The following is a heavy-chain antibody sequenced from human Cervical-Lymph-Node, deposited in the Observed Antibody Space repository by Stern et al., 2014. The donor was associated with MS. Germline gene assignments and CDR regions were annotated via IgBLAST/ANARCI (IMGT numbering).Heavy chain of an antibody. CDR1: GYSFTSYW. Sequence: VQLVESGAEVKKPGESLKISCKGSGYSFTSYWIGWVRQMPGKGLEWLGIIYPGDSHTRYSPSFQGQVPISADKSISTAYLQWSSLKASDTAMYCARLLGSYYYYFYGMDVWGQGTTVTVSS. D-gene: IGHD2-15*01. CDR3: ARLLGSYYYYFYGMDV. CDR2: IYPGDSHT. V-gene: IGHV5-51*01. J-gene: IGHJ6*02.